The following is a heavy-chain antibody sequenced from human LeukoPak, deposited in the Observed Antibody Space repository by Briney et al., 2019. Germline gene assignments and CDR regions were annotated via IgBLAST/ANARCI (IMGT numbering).Heavy chain of an antibody. J-gene: IGHJ5*02. CDR3: AGSPRYCSGGSCSTGFDP. CDR1: GYTFTGYY. Sequence: ASVKVSCKASGYTFTGYYMHWVRQAPGQGLEWMGWINPNSGGTNYAQKFQGRVTMTRDTSISTAYMELSRLRSDDTAVYYCAGSPRYCSGGSCSTGFDPWGQGTLVTVSS. CDR2: INPNSGGT. D-gene: IGHD2-15*01. V-gene: IGHV1-2*02.